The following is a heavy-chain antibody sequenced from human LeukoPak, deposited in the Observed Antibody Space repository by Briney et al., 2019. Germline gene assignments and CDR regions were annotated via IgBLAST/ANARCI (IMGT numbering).Heavy chain of an antibody. CDR2: IYYSGST. CDR1: SGSISSYY. Sequence: MPSETLSLTCTVSSGSISSYYWSWIRQPPGKGLEWIGYIYYSGSTNYNPSLKSRVPISVDTSKNQFSLKLSSVTAADTAVYYCARVGYSSSWFYYYYMDVWGKGTTVTVSS. D-gene: IGHD6-13*01. CDR3: ARVGYSSSWFYYYYMDV. J-gene: IGHJ6*03. V-gene: IGHV4-59*01.